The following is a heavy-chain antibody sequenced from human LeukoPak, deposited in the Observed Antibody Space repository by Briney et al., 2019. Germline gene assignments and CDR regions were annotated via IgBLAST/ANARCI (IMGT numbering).Heavy chain of an antibody. D-gene: IGHD1-26*01. CDR2: INHSGST. CDR3: ARWGLRRDYDY. CDR1: GGSFSGYY. V-gene: IGHV4-34*01. Sequence: SETLSLTCAVYGGSFSGYYWSWIRQPPGKGLEWIGEINHSGSTNYNPSLRSRVTISVDTSKNQFSLKLSSVTAAGTAVYYCARWGLRRDYDYWGQGTLVTVSS. J-gene: IGHJ4*02.